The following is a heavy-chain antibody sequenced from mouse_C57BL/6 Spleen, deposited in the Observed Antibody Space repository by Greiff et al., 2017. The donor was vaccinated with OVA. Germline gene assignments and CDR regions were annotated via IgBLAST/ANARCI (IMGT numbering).Heavy chain of an antibody. CDR1: GYSITSGYY. CDR2: ISYDGSN. V-gene: IGHV3-6*01. J-gene: IGHJ1*03. D-gene: IGHD1-1*01. Sequence: EVQLQESGPGLVKPSQSLSLTCSVTGYSITSGYYWNWIRQFPGNKLEWMGYISYDGSNNYNPSLKNRISITRDTSQNQFFLKLNSVTTEGTATYYCARDYYGSSYGGYFDVWGTGTTVTASS. CDR3: ARDYYGSSYGGYFDV.